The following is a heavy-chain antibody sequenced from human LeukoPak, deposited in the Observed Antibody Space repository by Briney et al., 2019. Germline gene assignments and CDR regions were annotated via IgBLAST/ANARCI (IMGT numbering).Heavy chain of an antibody. CDR1: GFTFTSSA. CDR2: IVVGSGNT. Sequence: GTSVKVSCKASGFTFTSSAMQWVRQARGQRLEWIGWIVVGSGNTNYAQKFQERVTITRDMSTSTAYMELSSLRSEDTAVYYCAADNGGTITGTSVWGQGTLVTVSS. J-gene: IGHJ4*02. V-gene: IGHV1-58*02. D-gene: IGHD1-7*01. CDR3: AADNGGTITGTSV.